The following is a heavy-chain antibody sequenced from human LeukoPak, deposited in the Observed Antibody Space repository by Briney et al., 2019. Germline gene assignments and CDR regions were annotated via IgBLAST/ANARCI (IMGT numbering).Heavy chain of an antibody. D-gene: IGHD6-19*01. CDR3: ARRFFQWLVPYYYYYMDV. CDR1: VGPFRGYY. Sequence: PSETLSLTCAVYVGPFRGYYWRWIRQPPGKGLEGIGSIYYSGSTYYNPSLKSRVTISVDTSKNQFSLKLSSVTAADTAVYYCARRFFQWLVPYYYYYMDVWGKGTTVTISS. J-gene: IGHJ6*03. CDR2: IYYSGST. V-gene: IGHV4-34*01.